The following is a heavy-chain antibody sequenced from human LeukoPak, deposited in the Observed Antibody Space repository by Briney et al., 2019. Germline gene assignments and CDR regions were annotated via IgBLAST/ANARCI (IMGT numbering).Heavy chain of an antibody. V-gene: IGHV3-30*14. CDR3: VRGTGY. CDR1: GFNFNSYA. J-gene: IGHJ4*02. Sequence: PGRSLRLSCAASGFNFNSYAVHWVRQAPGKGLEWVAFISYDGSKTYHADSVKGRFTISRDNSKNTLYLQMSSLRADDTAVYYCVRGTGYWGQGTLVTVSS. CDR2: ISYDGSKT.